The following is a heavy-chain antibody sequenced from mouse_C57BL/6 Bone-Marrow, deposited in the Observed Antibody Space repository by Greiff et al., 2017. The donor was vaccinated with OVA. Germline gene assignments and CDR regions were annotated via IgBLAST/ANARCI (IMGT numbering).Heavy chain of an antibody. CDR3: ARYGSSQL. D-gene: IGHD1-1*01. CDR2: IYPGDGDT. V-gene: IGHV1-82*01. CDR1: GYAFSSSW. Sequence: QVQLQQSGPELVKPGASVKISCKASGYAFSSSWMNWVKQRPGQGLEWIGRIYPGDGDTNYNGKFKGKATLTADKSSSTAYMQLSSLTSEDSAVYFCARYGSSQLWGQGTTLTVSS. J-gene: IGHJ2*01.